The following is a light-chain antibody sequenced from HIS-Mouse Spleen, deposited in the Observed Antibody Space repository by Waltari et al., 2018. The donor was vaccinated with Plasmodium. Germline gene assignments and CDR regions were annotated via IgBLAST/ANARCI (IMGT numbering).Light chain of an antibody. Sequence: AIRMTQSPSSFSASTGDRVTITCRASQGISSYLAWNQQKPGKPPKLLIYAASTLQSGVPSRFSGSGSGTDCTLTISCLQSEDFATYYCQQYYSYPFTFGPGTKVDVK. CDR2: AAS. V-gene: IGKV1-8*01. CDR3: QQYYSYPFT. J-gene: IGKJ3*01. CDR1: QGISSY.